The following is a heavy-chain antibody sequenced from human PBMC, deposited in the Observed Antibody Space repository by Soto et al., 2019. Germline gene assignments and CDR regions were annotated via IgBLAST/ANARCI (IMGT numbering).Heavy chain of an antibody. CDR1: GFTFNKYW. J-gene: IGHJ4*02. CDR2: IKYDATTT. D-gene: IGHD1-26*01. Sequence: EVQLVESGGGLFQPGGSLRLSCAASGFTFNKYWIHWVRQAPGQGLLWLSRIKYDATTTNYADSVKGRFSISRDNAKNTVYLPISSLRGDDTAVYYCARGALGAYYFDYWGQGTLVTVSS. CDR3: ARGALGAYYFDY. V-gene: IGHV3-74*01.